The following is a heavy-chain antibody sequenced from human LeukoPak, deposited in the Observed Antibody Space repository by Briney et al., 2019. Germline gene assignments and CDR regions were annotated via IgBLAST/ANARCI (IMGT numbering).Heavy chain of an antibody. CDR3: AVVRFLEWITYGMDV. CDR2: INPNSGGT. V-gene: IGHV1-2*02. J-gene: IGHJ6*02. CDR1: GYTFTGYY. D-gene: IGHD3-3*01. Sequence: ASVKVSCKASGYTFTGYYMHWVRQAPGQGLEWMGWINPNSGGTNYAQKFQGRVTMTRDTSISTAYMELSRLRPDDTAVYYCAVVRFLEWITYGMDVWGQGTTVTVSS.